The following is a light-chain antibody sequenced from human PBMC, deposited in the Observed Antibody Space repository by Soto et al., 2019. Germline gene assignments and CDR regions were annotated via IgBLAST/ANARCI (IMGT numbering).Light chain of an antibody. Sequence: ILLTQSPSSLSASVGDGVTITCRASQGIDSSFAWYQEKPGKAPKLLVYAASSLQSGVPSRFSGSGSGTDFTLTISSLQPEDFATYYCQQLHDYPITFGQGTRLEIK. J-gene: IGKJ5*01. CDR2: AAS. CDR3: QQLHDYPIT. CDR1: QGIDSS. V-gene: IGKV1-9*01.